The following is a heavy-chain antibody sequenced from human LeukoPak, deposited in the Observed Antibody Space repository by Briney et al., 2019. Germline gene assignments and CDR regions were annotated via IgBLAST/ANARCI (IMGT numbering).Heavy chain of an antibody. J-gene: IGHJ4*02. V-gene: IGHV3-23*01. Sequence: QPGGSLRLSCEASGFTFSSYAMSWVRQAPGKGLRWVSTITTGGPNAYYADSVKGRFTVSRDDSKNTLYLQMNSLRAEDTAVYYCAKDGGLWVSAHWGDSWGRGTLVTVSS. CDR1: GFTFSSYA. D-gene: IGHD7-27*01. CDR2: ITTGGPNA. CDR3: AKDGGLWVSAHWGDS.